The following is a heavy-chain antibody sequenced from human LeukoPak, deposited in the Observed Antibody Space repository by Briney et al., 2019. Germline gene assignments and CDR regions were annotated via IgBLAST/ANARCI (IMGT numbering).Heavy chain of an antibody. J-gene: IGHJ5*02. V-gene: IGHV4-39*07. CDR1: GGSISSSSYY. D-gene: IGHD1-26*01. CDR2: IYYSGST. Sequence: KSSETLSLTCTVSGGSISSSSYYWGWIRQPPGKGLEWIGSIYYSGSTYYNPSLKSRVTISVDTSKNQFSLKLSSVTAADTAVYYCARGLGSYSGHAMSWFDPWGQGTLVTVSS. CDR3: ARGLGSYSGHAMSWFDP.